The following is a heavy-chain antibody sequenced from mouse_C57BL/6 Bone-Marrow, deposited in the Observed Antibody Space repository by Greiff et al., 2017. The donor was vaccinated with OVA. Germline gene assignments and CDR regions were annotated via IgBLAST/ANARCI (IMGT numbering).Heavy chain of an antibody. V-gene: IGHV1-81*01. Sequence: QVHVKQSGAELARPGASVKLSCKASGYTFTSYGISWVKQRTGQGLEWIGEIYPRSGNTYYNEKFKGKATLTADKSSSTAYMELRSLTSEDSAVYFCAREGYYGTGGYWGQGTTLTVSS. D-gene: IGHD2-1*01. CDR3: AREGYYGTGGY. CDR2: IYPRSGNT. CDR1: GYTFTSYG. J-gene: IGHJ2*01.